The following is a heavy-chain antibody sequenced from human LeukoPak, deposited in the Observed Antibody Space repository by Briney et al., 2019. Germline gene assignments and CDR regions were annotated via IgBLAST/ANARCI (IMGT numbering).Heavy chain of an antibody. CDR3: ARVRRSLITIFGVVTIYYFDY. CDR2: IYYSGST. J-gene: IGHJ4*02. D-gene: IGHD3-3*01. V-gene: IGHV4-59*12. CDR1: GGSINYYY. Sequence: PSETLSLTCTVSGGSINYYYWSWIRQPPGKGLEWIGYIYYSGSTNYNPSLKSRVTISVDTSKNQFSLKLSSVTAADTAVYYCARVRRSLITIFGVVTIYYFDYWGQGTLVTVSS.